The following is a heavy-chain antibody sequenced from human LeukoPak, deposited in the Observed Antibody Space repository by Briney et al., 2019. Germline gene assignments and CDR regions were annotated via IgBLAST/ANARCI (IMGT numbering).Heavy chain of an antibody. CDR1: GYTFTSYY. Sequence: ASVKVSCKASGYTFTSYYMHWVRQAPGQGLEWMGIINPSGGSTSYAQKFQGRVTMTRDMSTSTVYMELSSLRSEDTDVYYCARDRGTHQGTYYFDYWGQGTLVTVSS. CDR3: ARDRGTHQGTYYFDY. V-gene: IGHV1-46*01. D-gene: IGHD1-1*01. J-gene: IGHJ4*02. CDR2: INPSGGST.